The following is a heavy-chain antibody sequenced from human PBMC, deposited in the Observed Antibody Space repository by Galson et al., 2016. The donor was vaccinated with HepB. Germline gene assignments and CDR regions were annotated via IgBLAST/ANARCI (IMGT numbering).Heavy chain of an antibody. CDR3: ARDWSEIDYDVLTANYYYYHYGMDV. CDR1: GFTFSSYW. J-gene: IGHJ6*02. CDR2: TSSDGSTT. V-gene: IGHV3-74*01. Sequence: SLRLSCAASGFTFSSYWMHWVRQAPGRGLVWVSRTSSDGSTTDYADSVKGRFTISRDNVKNTVYLQMNSLRAEDTAVYYCARDWSEIDYDVLTANYYYYHYGMDVWGQGTTVTVSS. D-gene: IGHD3-9*01.